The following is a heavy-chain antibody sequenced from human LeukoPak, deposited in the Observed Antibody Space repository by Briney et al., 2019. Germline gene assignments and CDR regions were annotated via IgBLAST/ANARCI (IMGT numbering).Heavy chain of an antibody. V-gene: IGHV3-48*03. CDR2: ISSSGSTI. CDR1: GGSMSNYY. CDR3: AELGITMIGGV. J-gene: IGHJ6*04. D-gene: IGHD3-10*02. Sequence: LSLTCTVSGGSMSNYYWNWVRQAPGKGLEWVSYISSSGSTIYYADSVKGRFTISRDNAKNSLYLQMNSLRAEDTAVYYCAELGITMIGGVWGKGTTVTISS.